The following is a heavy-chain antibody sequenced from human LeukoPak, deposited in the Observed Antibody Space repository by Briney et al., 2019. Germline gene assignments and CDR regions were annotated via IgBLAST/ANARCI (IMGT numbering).Heavy chain of an antibody. J-gene: IGHJ4*02. V-gene: IGHV3-11*04. CDR1: GFTFSDYY. Sequence: GGSLRLSCAASGFTFSDYYMSWIRQAPGKGLEWVSYISSSGSTISYADSVKGRFTISRDNAKNSLYLQMNSLRAEDTAVYYCTRNKVAEAVGGFYWGQGTLVTVSS. CDR3: TRNKVAEAVGGFY. CDR2: ISSSGSTI. D-gene: IGHD6-19*01.